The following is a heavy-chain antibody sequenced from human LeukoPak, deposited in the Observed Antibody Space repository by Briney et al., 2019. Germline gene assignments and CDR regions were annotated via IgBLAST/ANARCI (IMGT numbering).Heavy chain of an antibody. J-gene: IGHJ4*02. Sequence: ASVKVSCKASGYTFTGYYMHWVRQAPRQGLEWMGWINPNSGGTNYAQKFQGRVTMTRDTSISTAYMELSRLRSDDTAVYYCARASVGYCSGGSCYPGVYWGQGTLVTVSS. D-gene: IGHD2-15*01. V-gene: IGHV1-2*02. CDR3: ARASVGYCSGGSCYPGVY. CDR1: GYTFTGYY. CDR2: INPNSGGT.